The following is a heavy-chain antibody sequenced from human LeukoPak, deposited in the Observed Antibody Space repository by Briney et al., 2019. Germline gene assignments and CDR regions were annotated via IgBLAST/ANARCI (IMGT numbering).Heavy chain of an antibody. V-gene: IGHV3-20*04. CDR1: GFTFDDYG. J-gene: IGHJ6*03. CDR2: INWNGGST. D-gene: IGHD6-19*01. Sequence: PPGGSLRLSCAVSGFTFDDYGMSWVRQAPGKGLEWVSGINWNGGSTGYADSVKGRFTISRDNAKKSLYLKMNSLRGEDTALYYCVRGYSSGWNYYYYYMDVWGKGTTVTVSS. CDR3: VRGYSSGWNYYYYYMDV.